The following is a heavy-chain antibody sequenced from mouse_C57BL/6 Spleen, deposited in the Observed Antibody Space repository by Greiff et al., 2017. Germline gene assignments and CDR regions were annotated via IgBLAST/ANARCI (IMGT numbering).Heavy chain of an antibody. Sequence: VHVKQSGAELVRPGASVKLSCTASGFNIKDYYMHWVKQRPEQGLEWIGRIDPEDGDTEYAPKFQGKATMTADTSSNTAYLQLSSLTSEDTAVYYCYYYGSSFAYWGQGTLVTVSA. CDR1: GFNIKDYY. D-gene: IGHD1-1*01. CDR3: YYYGSSFAY. CDR2: IDPEDGDT. J-gene: IGHJ3*01. V-gene: IGHV14-1*01.